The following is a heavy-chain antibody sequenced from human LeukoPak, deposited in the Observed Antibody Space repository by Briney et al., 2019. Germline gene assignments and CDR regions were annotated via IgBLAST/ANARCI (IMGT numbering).Heavy chain of an antibody. J-gene: IGHJ4*02. CDR3: ARDGVENSSWYPLDS. CDR1: GASISSYY. V-gene: IGHV4-4*07. CDR2: IYTSGST. D-gene: IGHD6-13*01. Sequence: SQTLSLTCTVSGASISSYYWSWVRQPAGEGLEWIGRIYTSGSTNYKPSLKSRVTMSVDTSKNQFSLKLTSVTAADTAVYYCARDGVENSSWYPLDSWGPGTLVTVSS.